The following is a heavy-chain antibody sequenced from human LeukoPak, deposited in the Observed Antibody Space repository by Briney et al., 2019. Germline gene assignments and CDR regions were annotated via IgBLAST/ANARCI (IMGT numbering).Heavy chain of an antibody. V-gene: IGHV5-51*01. Sequence: GESLKISCKGSGYSFTSYWIGWVRQMPGKGLEWMGIIYPGDSDTRYSPSFQGQVAISADKSISTAYLQWSSLKASDTAMCYCATFPRRSSTSGYDWGQGTLVTVSS. CDR1: GYSFTSYW. J-gene: IGHJ4*02. D-gene: IGHD2-2*01. CDR3: ATFPRRSSTSGYD. CDR2: IYPGDSDT.